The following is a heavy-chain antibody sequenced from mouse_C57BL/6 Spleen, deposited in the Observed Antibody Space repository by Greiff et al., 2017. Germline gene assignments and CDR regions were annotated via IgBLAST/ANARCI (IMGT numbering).Heavy chain of an antibody. Sequence: DVQLQESGGGLVKPGGSLKLSCAASGFTFSDYGMHWVRQAPEKGLEWVAYISSGSSTIYYADTVKGRFTISRDNAKNTLFLQMTSLRSEDTAMYYCARRDYEAWFAYWGQGTLVTVSA. CDR1: GFTFSDYG. V-gene: IGHV5-17*01. D-gene: IGHD2-4*01. J-gene: IGHJ3*01. CDR2: ISSGSSTI. CDR3: ARRDYEAWFAY.